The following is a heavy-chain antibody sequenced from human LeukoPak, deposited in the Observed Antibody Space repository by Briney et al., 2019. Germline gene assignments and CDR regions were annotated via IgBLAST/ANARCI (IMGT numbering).Heavy chain of an antibody. V-gene: IGHV1-8*01. J-gene: IGHJ4*02. CDR1: GYTFITYE. D-gene: IGHD1-26*01. CDR2: MNPNSGNT. Sequence: ASVKVSCKASGYTFITYEINWVRQATGQGLEWMGWMNPNSGNTGYAQKFQGRVTMTRNTSISTAYMELSSLRSEDTAVYYCARGHEWEPLKPDYWGQGTLVTVSS. CDR3: ARGHEWEPLKPDY.